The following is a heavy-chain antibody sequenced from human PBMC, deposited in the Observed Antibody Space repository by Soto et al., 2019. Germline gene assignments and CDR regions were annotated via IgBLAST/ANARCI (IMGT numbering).Heavy chain of an antibody. CDR3: ARSQGNYYDSSGYYEYFQH. J-gene: IGHJ1*01. D-gene: IGHD3-22*01. CDR1: GGSISSYY. V-gene: IGHV4-59*01. CDR2: IYYSGST. Sequence: PSETLSLTCTVSGGSISSYYWSWIRQPPGKGLEWIGYIYYSGSTNYNPSLKSRVTISVDTSKNQFSLKLSSVTAADTAVYYCARSQGNYYDSSGYYEYFQHWGQGTLVTVSS.